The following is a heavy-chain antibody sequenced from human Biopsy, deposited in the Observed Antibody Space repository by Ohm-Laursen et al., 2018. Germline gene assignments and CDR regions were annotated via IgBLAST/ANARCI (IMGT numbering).Heavy chain of an antibody. V-gene: IGHV4-59*08. CDR1: GVYISDYY. Sequence: GTLSLTCGVSGVYISDYYWSWIRQPPGRGLEWVGSIYYSGSTNYNPSLKSRVTISADTSKSQLSLHLTSVTAADTAVYYCASRGLVMASDYYFDDWGQGTLLTVSS. J-gene: IGHJ4*02. CDR2: IYYSGST. D-gene: IGHD3/OR15-3a*01. CDR3: ASRGLVMASDYYFDD.